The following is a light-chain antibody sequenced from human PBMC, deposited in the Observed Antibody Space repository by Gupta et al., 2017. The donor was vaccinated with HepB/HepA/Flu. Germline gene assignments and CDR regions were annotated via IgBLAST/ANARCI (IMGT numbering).Light chain of an antibody. CDR3: QQSYTTPRT. J-gene: IGKJ1*01. CDR2: AAS. CDR1: QSISSY. Sequence: DIQMTQSPSSLSASVGDRVTITCRASQSISSYLNWYQQKPGKAPKLLIYAASSLQSGVPSRFSGSASATDFTLTISMLPPEDFATYYCQQSYTTPRTFGQGTKLEIK. V-gene: IGKV1-39*01.